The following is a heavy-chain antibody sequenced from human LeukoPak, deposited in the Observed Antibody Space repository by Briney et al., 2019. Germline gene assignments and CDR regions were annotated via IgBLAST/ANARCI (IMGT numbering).Heavy chain of an antibody. CDR1: GYTFTSYY. D-gene: IGHD3-16*01. CDR2: INPSGGST. V-gene: IGHV1-46*01. Sequence: ASVKVSCKASGYTFTSYYMHWVRQAPGQGLEWMGIINPSGGSTSYAQKFQGRVTMTRDTSTSTVYMELSSLRSEDTAVYYCARGSRVITFGGVIEDYWGQGTLVTVSS. J-gene: IGHJ4*02. CDR3: ARGSRVITFGGVIEDY.